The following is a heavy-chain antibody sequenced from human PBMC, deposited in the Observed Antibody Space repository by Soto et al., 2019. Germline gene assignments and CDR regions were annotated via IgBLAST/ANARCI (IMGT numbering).Heavy chain of an antibody. CDR2: IYYDGSNE. Sequence: QVQLVESGGAVVQPGRSLRLACETSGFIFSDYGMHWVRQAPGKGLEWVAVIYYDGSNEHYSDSVRGRFTISRDNSKNILYLQMNSLRAEDTASYYCARWWNDEEWVETMDVWGQGTTVTGSS. J-gene: IGHJ6*01. D-gene: IGHD1-1*01. V-gene: IGHV3-33*01. CDR3: ARWWNDEEWVETMDV. CDR1: GFIFSDYG.